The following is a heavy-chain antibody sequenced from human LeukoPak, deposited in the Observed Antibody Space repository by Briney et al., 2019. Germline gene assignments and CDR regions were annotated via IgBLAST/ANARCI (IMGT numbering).Heavy chain of an antibody. CDR2: INHSGST. J-gene: IGHJ3*02. D-gene: IGHD6-13*01. V-gene: IGHV4-34*01. CDR1: GFTFSSYS. Sequence: PGGSLRLSCAASGFTFSSYSMNWVRQAPGKGLEWIGEINHSGSTNYNPSLKSRVTISVDTSKNQFSLKLSSVTAADTAVYYCARAAGSSWSTESPIDAFDIWGQGTMVTVSS. CDR3: ARAAGSSWSTESPIDAFDI.